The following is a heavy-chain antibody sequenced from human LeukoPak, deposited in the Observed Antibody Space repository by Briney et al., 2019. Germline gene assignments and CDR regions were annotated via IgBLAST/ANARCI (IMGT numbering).Heavy chain of an antibody. CDR2: IYYSGST. CDR3: TRSTNLEAFDI. J-gene: IGHJ3*02. D-gene: IGHD2-8*01. Sequence: NPSETLSLTCTVSGGSVSSGTYYWSWIRQPPGKGLEWIGYIYYSGSTNYNPPLKSRVTVSVDTSKNQCSLKLSSVTTADTAVYYCTRSTNLEAFDIWGQGTMVTVSS. CDR1: GGSVSSGTYY. V-gene: IGHV4-61*01.